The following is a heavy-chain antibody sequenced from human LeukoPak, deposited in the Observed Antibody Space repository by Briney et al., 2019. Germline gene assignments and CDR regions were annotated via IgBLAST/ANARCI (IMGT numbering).Heavy chain of an antibody. D-gene: IGHD5-18*01. CDR3: ARELRYRYAPSYYYYMDV. V-gene: IGHV6-1*01. CDR2: TYYRSKWYN. CDR1: GDSVSSNSAA. J-gene: IGHJ6*03. Sequence: SQTLSLTCAISGDSVSSNSAAWNWIRQSPSRGLEWLGRTYYRSKWYNDYALAVKSRITINPDTSKNQFSLQLNSVTPADTAVYYCARELRYRYAPSYYYYMDVWGKGTTVTVSS.